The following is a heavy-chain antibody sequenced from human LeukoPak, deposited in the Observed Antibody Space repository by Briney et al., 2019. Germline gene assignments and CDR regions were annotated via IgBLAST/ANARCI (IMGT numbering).Heavy chain of an antibody. Sequence: GGSLRLSCAASGFTFSSYAMSWVRQAPGKGLEWVSSISGSGGSTYYADSVKGRFTISRDNSKHTLYLQMNSLKAEDTAVYYCAKGSPGLYYYYGMDVWGQGTTVTVSS. D-gene: IGHD7-27*01. J-gene: IGHJ6*02. CDR2: ISGSGGST. CDR3: AKGSPGLYYYYGMDV. CDR1: GFTFSSYA. V-gene: IGHV3-23*01.